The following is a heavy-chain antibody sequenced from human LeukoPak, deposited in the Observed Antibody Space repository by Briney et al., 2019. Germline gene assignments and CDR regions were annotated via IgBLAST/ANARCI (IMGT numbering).Heavy chain of an antibody. J-gene: IGHJ4*02. D-gene: IGHD6-6*01. CDR2: ISGSGGST. V-gene: IGHV3-23*01. CDR3: AKMRIEYSSSSRHFDY. Sequence: PGGSLRLSCAASGFTFSSYAMSWVRQAPGKGLEWVSAISGSGGSTYYAGSVKGRFTISRDNSKNTLYLQMNSLRAEDTAVYYCAKMRIEYSSSSRHFDYWGQGTLVTVSS. CDR1: GFTFSSYA.